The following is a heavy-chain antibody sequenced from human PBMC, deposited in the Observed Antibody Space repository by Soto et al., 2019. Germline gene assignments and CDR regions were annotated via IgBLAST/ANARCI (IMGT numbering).Heavy chain of an antibody. CDR1: GFTFSSYA. J-gene: IGHJ4*02. CDR2: ISGSGGST. Sequence: PGGSLRLSCAASGFTFSSYAMSWVRQAPGKGLEWVSAISGSGGSTYYADSVKGRFTISRDNSKNTLYLQMNSLRAEDTAVYYCAKDRSIYYLVPSLDHWGQGTLVTVSS. V-gene: IGHV3-23*01. D-gene: IGHD3-10*01. CDR3: AKDRSIYYLVPSLDH.